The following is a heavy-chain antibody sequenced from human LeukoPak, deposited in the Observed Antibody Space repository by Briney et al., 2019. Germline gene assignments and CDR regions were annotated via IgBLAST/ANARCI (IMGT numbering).Heavy chain of an antibody. D-gene: IGHD2-15*01. J-gene: IGHJ4*02. V-gene: IGHV3-48*03. Sequence: PGGSLRLSCAASGISISNHEINWVRQAPGKGLEWVAYISSSGSTQYYLDSVQGRFTVSRGNAKNSLILQMDSLSADDTAVYYCARTDCSGNSCYSYYDYWGPGSLVTVSS. CDR1: GISISNHE. CDR2: ISSSGSTQ. CDR3: ARTDCSGNSCYSYYDY.